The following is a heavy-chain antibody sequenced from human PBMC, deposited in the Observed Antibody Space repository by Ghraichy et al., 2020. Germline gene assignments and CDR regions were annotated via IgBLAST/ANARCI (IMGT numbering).Heavy chain of an antibody. V-gene: IGHV4-31*03. D-gene: IGHD3-10*01. CDR1: GGSISSGGYY. CDR2: IYYSGST. CDR3: ARDVRSYYGSGSYGAFDI. J-gene: IGHJ3*02. Sequence: SETLSLTCTVSGGSISSGGYYWSWIRQHPGKGLEWIVYIYYSGSTYYNPSLRSRVTISVDTSKNQFFLKLSSVTAADTAVYYCARDVRSYYGSGSYGAFDIWGQGTMVTVSS.